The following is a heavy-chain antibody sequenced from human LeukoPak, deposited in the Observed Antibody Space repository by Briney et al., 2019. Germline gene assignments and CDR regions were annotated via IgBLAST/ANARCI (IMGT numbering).Heavy chain of an antibody. CDR3: AREAYYGAGSNWFDP. D-gene: IGHD3-10*01. CDR2: IYTSGST. V-gene: IGHV4-61*02. Sequence: PSQTLSLTCTVSGGSISSATYYWNWIRQPAGKGLEWIGRIYTSGSTNYNPSLKGRVTISVDTSKNQFSLKLTSVTAADTAVYYCAREAYYGAGSNWFDPWGQGTLVTVSS. J-gene: IGHJ5*02. CDR1: GGSISSATYY.